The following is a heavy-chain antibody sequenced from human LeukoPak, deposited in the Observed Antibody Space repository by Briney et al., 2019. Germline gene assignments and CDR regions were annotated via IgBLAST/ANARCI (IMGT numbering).Heavy chain of an antibody. V-gene: IGHV3-23*01. CDR2: ISVSGGHT. J-gene: IGHJ4*02. D-gene: IGHD3-22*01. Sequence: GGSLRLSCVGSGFTFSRSAMSWVRLAPGKGLEWVSGISVSGGHTYYTDSVKGRFTISRDNSGTTVSLQMNSLTTDDTAVYFCAKEGRLTVAAVVVENYFDYWGQGTPVIVSA. CDR3: AKEGRLTVAAVVVENYFDY. CDR1: GFTFSRSA.